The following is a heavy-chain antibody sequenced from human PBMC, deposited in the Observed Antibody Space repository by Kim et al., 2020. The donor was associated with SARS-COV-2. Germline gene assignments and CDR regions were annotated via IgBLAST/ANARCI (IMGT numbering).Heavy chain of an antibody. CDR1: GGTFSSYA. CDR3: ARDRLGYCSSTSCYNDYYYGMDV. Sequence: SVKVSCNASGGTFSSYAISWVRQAPGQGLEWMGGIIPIFGTANYAQKFQGRVTITADESTSTAYMELSSLRSEDTAVYYCARDRLGYCSSTSCYNDYYYGMDVWGQGTTVTVSS. CDR2: IIPIFGTA. V-gene: IGHV1-69*13. J-gene: IGHJ6*02. D-gene: IGHD2-2*02.